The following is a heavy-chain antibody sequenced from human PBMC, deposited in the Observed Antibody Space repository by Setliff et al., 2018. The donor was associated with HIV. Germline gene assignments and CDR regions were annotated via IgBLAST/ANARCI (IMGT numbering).Heavy chain of an antibody. V-gene: IGHV4-4*07. CDR1: GGSISTYY. J-gene: IGHJ4*02. Sequence: SETLSLTCTVSGGSISTYYWNWTRQPAGKGLEWIGRIFTSGSTNYNPSLKSRVTISVDTSKNQFSLQLTSVTAADTAVYYCVNPSGAMGDFDSWGQGTLVTVSS. CDR3: VNPSGAMGDFDS. CDR2: IFTSGST. D-gene: IGHD3-16*01.